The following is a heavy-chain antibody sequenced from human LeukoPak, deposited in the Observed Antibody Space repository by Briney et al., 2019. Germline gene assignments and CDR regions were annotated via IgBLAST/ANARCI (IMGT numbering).Heavy chain of an antibody. CDR3: ARDLEVLLWFGELFHYYYYGMDV. CDR1: GFTFSSYA. J-gene: IGHJ6*02. CDR2: ISSSSSYI. D-gene: IGHD3-10*01. V-gene: IGHV3-21*01. Sequence: GGSLRLSCAASGFTFSSYAMNWVRQAPGKGLEWVSSISSSSSYIYYVDSVKGRFTISRDNAKNSLYLQMNSLRAEDTAVYYCARDLEVLLWFGELFHYYYYGMDVWGQGATVTVSS.